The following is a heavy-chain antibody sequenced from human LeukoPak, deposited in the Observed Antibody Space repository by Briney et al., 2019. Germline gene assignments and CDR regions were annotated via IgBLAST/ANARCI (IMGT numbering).Heavy chain of an antibody. CDR3: ARDHSSGWYSGGVDY. V-gene: IGHV3-30*19. Sequence: PGGSLRPSCAASGFTFSSYGMHWVRQAPGKGLEWVAVISYDGSNKYYADSVKGRFTISRDNSKNTLYLQMNSLRAEDTAVYYCARDHSSGWYSGGVDYWGQGTLVTVSS. CDR2: ISYDGSNK. CDR1: GFTFSSYG. J-gene: IGHJ4*02. D-gene: IGHD6-19*01.